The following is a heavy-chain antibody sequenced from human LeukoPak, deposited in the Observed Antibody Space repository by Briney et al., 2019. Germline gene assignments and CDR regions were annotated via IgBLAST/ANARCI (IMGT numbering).Heavy chain of an antibody. D-gene: IGHD3-3*01. Sequence: GGSLRLSCAASGITFSNAWMTWVRQAPGKGLEWVGRIKSKTDGGTTDYAAPVKGRFTISRDDSKNTLYLQMNSLKTEDTAVYYCTTQSSTRLRFLEWLSYFDYWGQGTLVTVSS. CDR1: GITFSNAW. V-gene: IGHV3-15*01. CDR2: IKSKTDGGTT. CDR3: TTQSSTRLRFLEWLSYFDY. J-gene: IGHJ4*02.